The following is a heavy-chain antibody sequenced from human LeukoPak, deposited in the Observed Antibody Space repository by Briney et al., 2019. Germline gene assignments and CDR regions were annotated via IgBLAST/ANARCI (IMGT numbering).Heavy chain of an antibody. CDR3: ARDGISDFWSGYPNAPWFDP. V-gene: IGHV3-21*01. CDR1: GFTFSSYS. Sequence: PGGSLRLSCAASGFTFSSYSMNWVRQAPGKGLEWVSSISSSSSYIYYADSVKGRFTTSRDNAKNSLYLQMNSLRAEDTAVYYCARDGISDFWSGYPNAPWFDPWGQGTLVTVSS. J-gene: IGHJ5*02. D-gene: IGHD3-3*01. CDR2: ISSSSSYI.